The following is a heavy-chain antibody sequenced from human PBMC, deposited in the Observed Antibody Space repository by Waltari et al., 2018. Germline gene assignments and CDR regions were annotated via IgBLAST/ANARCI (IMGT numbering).Heavy chain of an antibody. Sequence: QVQLVQSGAEVKKPGSSVKVSCKASGGTFSSYAISWVRQAPGQGLEWMGGIIPIFGTANYAQKFQGRVTITTDESTSTAYMELSSLRSEDTAVYYCARDRAYGSGSYYRGPFDYWGQGTLGTVSS. CDR1: GGTFSSYA. J-gene: IGHJ4*02. D-gene: IGHD3-10*01. CDR2: IIPIFGTA. V-gene: IGHV1-69*05. CDR3: ARDRAYGSGSYYRGPFDY.